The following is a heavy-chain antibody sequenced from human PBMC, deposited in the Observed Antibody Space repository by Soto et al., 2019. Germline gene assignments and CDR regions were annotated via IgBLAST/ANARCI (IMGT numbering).Heavy chain of an antibody. V-gene: IGHV3-33*01. Sequence: QVQLVESGGGVVQPGRSLRLSCAASGFTFSSYGMHWVRQAPGKGLEWVAVIWYDGSNKYYADSVKGRFTISRDNSKNTLYLQMNSLRAEDTAVYYCARARLELRVAEEYGMDVWGQGTTVTVAS. CDR1: GFTFSSYG. J-gene: IGHJ6*02. D-gene: IGHD1-7*01. CDR2: IWYDGSNK. CDR3: ARARLELRVAEEYGMDV.